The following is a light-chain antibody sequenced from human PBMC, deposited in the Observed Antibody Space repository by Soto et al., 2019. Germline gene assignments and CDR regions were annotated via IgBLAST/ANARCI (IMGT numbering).Light chain of an antibody. J-gene: IGLJ1*01. CDR3: CSDAGSGTFV. Sequence: QSALTQPASVSGSPGQSITISCTGTSSDVGSYDLFSWYQQPPGKAPNLMIYEDTKRPSGIATRSSGSKSGNAASLTSSGLQAEDEADYYCCSDAGSGTFVFGTGTKLTVL. V-gene: IGLV2-23*01. CDR2: EDT. CDR1: SSDVGSYDL.